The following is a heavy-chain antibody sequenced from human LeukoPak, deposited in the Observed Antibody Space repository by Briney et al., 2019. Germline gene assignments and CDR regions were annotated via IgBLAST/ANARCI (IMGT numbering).Heavy chain of an antibody. CDR3: AKESRRAMVTSWFDY. V-gene: IGHV3-23*01. J-gene: IGHJ4*02. Sequence: GGSLRLSCVGSEFTFSSYWMSWVRQAPGKGLEWVSAISGSGGSTYYADSVKGRFTISRDNSKNTLYLQMNSLRAEDTAVYYCAKESRRAMVTSWFDYWGQGTLVTVSS. D-gene: IGHD5-18*01. CDR1: EFTFSSYW. CDR2: ISGSGGST.